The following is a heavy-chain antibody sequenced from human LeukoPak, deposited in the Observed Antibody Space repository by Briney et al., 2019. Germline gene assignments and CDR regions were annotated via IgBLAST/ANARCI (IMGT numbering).Heavy chain of an antibody. CDR2: VCYSRST. Sequence: WETPSLTCTVSGGSISSYNWSCIPQPPRKGREWIGYVCYSRSTNYNPPLKSRGTISVDTPKNHLSLKQSSVPAVYTAVQYCPRHADSGSYFNWGQGTLVTVAS. CDR1: GGSISSYN. D-gene: IGHD3-10*01. V-gene: IGHV4-59*08. CDR3: PRHADSGSYFN. J-gene: IGHJ4*02.